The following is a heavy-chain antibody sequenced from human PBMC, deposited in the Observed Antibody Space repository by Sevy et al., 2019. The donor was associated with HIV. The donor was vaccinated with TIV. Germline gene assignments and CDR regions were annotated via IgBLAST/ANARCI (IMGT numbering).Heavy chain of an antibody. CDR1: GFTFDDYA. Sequence: GGSLRLSCAASGFTFDDYAMHWVRQAPGKGLEWVSGISWNSGSIGYADSVKGRFAISRDNAKNSLYLQMNSLRAEETALYYCAKDRCSSTSCYSRGTLSDAFDIWGQGTMVTVSS. CDR2: ISWNSGSI. CDR3: AKDRCSSTSCYSRGTLSDAFDI. J-gene: IGHJ3*02. V-gene: IGHV3-9*01. D-gene: IGHD2-2*02.